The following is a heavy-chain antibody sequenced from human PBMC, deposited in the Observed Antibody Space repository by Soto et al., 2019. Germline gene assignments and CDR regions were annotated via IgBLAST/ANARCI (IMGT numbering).Heavy chain of an antibody. CDR2: ISYDGSLK. CDR1: GYTFSSYG. D-gene: IGHD3-22*01. J-gene: IGHJ1*01. V-gene: IGHV3-30*18. CDR3: AKDGGGGIVVVAEYFQH. Sequence: PGGSLRLSCAASGYTFSSYGIHWVRQAPGKGLEWVAVISYDGSLKYYADSVKGRFTVSRDNSKNTLYLQMNSLRPEDTAVYYCAKDGGGGIVVVAEYFQHWGQGTLVTVSS.